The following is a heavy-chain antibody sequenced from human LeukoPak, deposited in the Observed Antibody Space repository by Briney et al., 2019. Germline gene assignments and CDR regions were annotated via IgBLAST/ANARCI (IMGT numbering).Heavy chain of an antibody. V-gene: IGHV3-21*01. Sequence: PGGSLRLSCAASEFTFSSSYMNWVRQAPGKGLEWVSSISSSSNYIYYADSVKGRFTISRDNAKNSLYLQMNSLRAEDTAVYYCANSVAGYFDYGGKGPRVTV. D-gene: IGHD6-19*01. J-gene: IGHJ4*02. CDR3: ANSVAGYFDY. CDR1: EFTFSSSY. CDR2: ISSSSNYI.